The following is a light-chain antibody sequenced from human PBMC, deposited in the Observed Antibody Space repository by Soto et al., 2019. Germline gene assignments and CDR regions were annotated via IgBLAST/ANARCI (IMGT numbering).Light chain of an antibody. CDR1: QSISSW. CDR3: QQYNSYPWT. Sequence: DIQMTQSPSTLSASVGDRVTITCRASQSISSWLAWYQQKPGKAPKLLIYKASSIESGVPSRFSGSGSGTEFTLTISSLQPDEFATYYCQQYNSYPWTCGQGTKVEIK. V-gene: IGKV1-5*03. J-gene: IGKJ1*01. CDR2: KAS.